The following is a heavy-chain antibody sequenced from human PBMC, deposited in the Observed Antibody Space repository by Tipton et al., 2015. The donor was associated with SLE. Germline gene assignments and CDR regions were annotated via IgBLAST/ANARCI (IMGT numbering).Heavy chain of an antibody. J-gene: IGHJ4*02. CDR1: GFTVTNNY. CDR3: TRDSSDRPNLDY. D-gene: IGHD6-19*01. CDR2: IYRGDNT. Sequence: SLRLSCAASGFTVTNNYMSWVRQAPGKGLEWVSIIYRGDNTYYADSVKGRFTVSRDNSKNTMYLQMNSLRSEDTAMYYCTRDSSDRPNLDYWGQGTLVTVSS. V-gene: IGHV3-66*02.